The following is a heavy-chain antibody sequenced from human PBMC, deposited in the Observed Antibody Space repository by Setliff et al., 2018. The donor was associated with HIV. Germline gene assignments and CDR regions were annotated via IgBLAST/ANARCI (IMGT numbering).Heavy chain of an antibody. V-gene: IGHV4-39*01. CDR2: LHYSGTT. Sequence: SETLSLTCSVSGGSMSSTSYEWGWIRQPPGKGLEWIGSLHYSGTTYYNPSLESRVTIAVDMSKSQVSLNLTSVTAADTAVYYCARQAGTYWGFVYYMDVCGKGTTVTVSS. J-gene: IGHJ6*03. CDR1: GGSMSSTSYE. D-gene: IGHD7-27*01. CDR3: ARQAGTYWGFVYYMDV.